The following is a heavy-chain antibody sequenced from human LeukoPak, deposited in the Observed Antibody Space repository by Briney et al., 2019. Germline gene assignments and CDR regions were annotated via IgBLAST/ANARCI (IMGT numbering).Heavy chain of an antibody. CDR1: GFTFSSHA. CDR3: VKDYQVGNSPAFGDY. D-gene: IGHD1-26*01. Sequence: GGSLRLSCAASGFTFSSHAMSWVRRAPGKGLEWVSGLIENGATTYYADSVKGRFTISRDNSRNTMYLQMNSLGVEDTAVYYCVKDYQVGNSPAFGDYWGQGALVTISS. J-gene: IGHJ4*02. V-gene: IGHV3-23*01. CDR2: LIENGATT.